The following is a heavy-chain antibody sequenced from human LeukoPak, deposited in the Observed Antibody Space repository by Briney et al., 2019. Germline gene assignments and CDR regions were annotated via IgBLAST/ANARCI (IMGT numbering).Heavy chain of an antibody. CDR1: GFTFDDYA. CDR2: ISWNSGSI. J-gene: IGHJ3*02. V-gene: IGHV3-9*01. CDR3: ARAGKRSAFDI. Sequence: GGSLRLSCAASGFTFDDYAMHWVRQAPGKGLEWVSGISWNSGSIGYADSVKGRFTISRENAKNSLYLQMNSLRAGDTAVYCCARAGKRSAFDIWGQGTMVTVSS.